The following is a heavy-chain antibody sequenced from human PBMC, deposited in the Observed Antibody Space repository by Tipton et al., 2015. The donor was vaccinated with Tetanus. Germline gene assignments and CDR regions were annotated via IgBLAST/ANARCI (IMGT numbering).Heavy chain of an antibody. Sequence: QSGPEVKKPGSSVKVSCKASGGTFSSYASSWVRQAPGQGLEWMGGIIPIFGTANYAQKFQGRVAITADESTSTAYMELSSLRSEDTAVYYCARGKGVTTLHASDIWGRGTMVTVSS. D-gene: IGHD4-17*01. CDR1: GGTFSSYA. J-gene: IGHJ3*02. V-gene: IGHV1-69*01. CDR3: ARGKGVTTLHASDI. CDR2: IIPIFGTA.